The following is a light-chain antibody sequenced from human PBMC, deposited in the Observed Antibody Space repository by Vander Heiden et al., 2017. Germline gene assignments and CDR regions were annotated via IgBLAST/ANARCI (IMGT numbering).Light chain of an antibody. CDR1: SSNIGAGYD. CDR3: QSYDSSLSGSRV. J-gene: IGLJ1*01. Sequence: QSVLPQPPSVSGAPGQRVTISCTGGSSNIGAGYDVHWYQQLPGTAPKLLIYGNSNRPAGVPDRLSGSKSGTSASLAITGLQAEDEADYYCQSYDSSLSGSRVFGTGTKVTVL. CDR2: GNS. V-gene: IGLV1-40*01.